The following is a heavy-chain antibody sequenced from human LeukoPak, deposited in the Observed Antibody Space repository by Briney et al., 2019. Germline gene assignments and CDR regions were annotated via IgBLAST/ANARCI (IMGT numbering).Heavy chain of an antibody. D-gene: IGHD3-16*02. CDR3: ARRIYDYVWGSYRSNWFDP. J-gene: IGHJ5*02. CDR2: INHSGST. V-gene: IGHV4-34*01. Sequence: PSETLSLTCAVYGGSFSGYYWSWIRQPPGEGLEWIGEINHSGSTNYNPSLKSRVTISVDTSKNQFSLKLSSVTAADTAVYYCARRIYDYVWGSYRSNWFDPWGQGTLVTVSS. CDR1: GGSFSGYY.